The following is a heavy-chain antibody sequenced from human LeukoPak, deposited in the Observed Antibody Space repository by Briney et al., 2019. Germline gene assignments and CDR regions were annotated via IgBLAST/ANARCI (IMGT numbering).Heavy chain of an antibody. CDR2: IYYSGST. CDR3: ARGSGWYYY. D-gene: IGHD6-19*01. CDR1: GGSISSYY. V-gene: IGHV4-59*01. Sequence: SETLSLTCTVSGGSISSYYWSWIRQPPGKGLEWIGYIYYSGSTNYNPSLKSRVTISVDTSKNQFSLKLSSVTAADTAVYYCARGSGWYYYWGQGTLVTVSS. J-gene: IGHJ4*02.